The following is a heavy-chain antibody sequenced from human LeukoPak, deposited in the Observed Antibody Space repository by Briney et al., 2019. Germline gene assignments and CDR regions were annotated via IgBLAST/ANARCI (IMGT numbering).Heavy chain of an antibody. CDR2: ISYDGSNK. D-gene: IGHD3-10*01. CDR1: GFTFSSYG. CDR3: AKDIGSGGPPSGRDY. V-gene: IGHV3-30*18. Sequence: GGSLRLSCAASGFTFSSYGMHWVRQAPGKGLEWVAVISYDGSNKYYADSVKGRFTISRDNSKNTLYLQMDSLRAEDTAVYYCAKDIGSGGPPSGRDYWGQGTLVTVSS. J-gene: IGHJ4*02.